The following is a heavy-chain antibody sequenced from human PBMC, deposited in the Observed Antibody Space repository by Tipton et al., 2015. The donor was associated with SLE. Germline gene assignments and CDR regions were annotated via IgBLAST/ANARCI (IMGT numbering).Heavy chain of an antibody. J-gene: IGHJ4*02. CDR2: LFHGGST. V-gene: IGHV4-38-2*02. Sequence: LRLSCTVSGHSISSGYSWGWIRQPPGKGLEWIGSLFHGGSTYYNPSLKSRVTISVDTSKNQFSLKLSSVTAADTAVYHCASSQYCSDSSCYSFDYGGQGTLVTVSS. CDR3: ASSQYCSDSSCYSFDY. D-gene: IGHD2-2*02. CDR1: GHSISSGYS.